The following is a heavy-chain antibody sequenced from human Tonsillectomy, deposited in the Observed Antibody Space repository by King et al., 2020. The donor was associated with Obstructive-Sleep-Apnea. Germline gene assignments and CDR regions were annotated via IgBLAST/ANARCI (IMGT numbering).Heavy chain of an antibody. Sequence: VQLVESGGEVKKPGASVRVSCKASGYNFKTYGLSWVRQAPGQGLEWMGWISGHNGDTNYAQRLRGRVVMTADTTTSTAYMVLSSLTPDDTAVYYCARDLFYYNSGTSYEDTFDIWGQGTMVTVSS. V-gene: IGHV1-18*01. CDR2: ISGHNGDT. CDR1: GYNFKTYG. D-gene: IGHD3-10*01. CDR3: ARDLFYYNSGTSYEDTFDI. J-gene: IGHJ3*02.